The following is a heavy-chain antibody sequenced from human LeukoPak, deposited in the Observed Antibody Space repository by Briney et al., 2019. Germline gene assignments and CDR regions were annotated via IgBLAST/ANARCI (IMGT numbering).Heavy chain of an antibody. Sequence: SETLSLTCAVYGGSFSGYYWGWIRQPPGKGLEWIGEINHSGGTNYNPSLKSRVTISVDTSKNQFSLKLSSVTAADTAVYYCARKLRRGIDYWGQGTLVTVSS. CDR2: INHSGGT. D-gene: IGHD4-17*01. CDR1: GGSFSGYY. V-gene: IGHV4-34*01. J-gene: IGHJ4*02. CDR3: ARKLRRGIDY.